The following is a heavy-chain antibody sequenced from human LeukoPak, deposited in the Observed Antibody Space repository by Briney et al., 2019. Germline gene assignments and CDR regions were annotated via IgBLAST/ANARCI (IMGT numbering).Heavy chain of an antibody. D-gene: IGHD3-22*01. CDR3: ARGGMIVVVFDY. CDR2: INHSGST. J-gene: IGHJ4*02. Sequence: SETLSLTCAVCGGSFSGYYWSWIRQPPGKGLEWIGEINHSGSTNYNPSLKSRVTISVDTSKNQFSLKLSSVTAADTAVYYCARGGMIVVVFDYWGQGTLVTVSS. CDR1: GGSFSGYY. V-gene: IGHV4-34*01.